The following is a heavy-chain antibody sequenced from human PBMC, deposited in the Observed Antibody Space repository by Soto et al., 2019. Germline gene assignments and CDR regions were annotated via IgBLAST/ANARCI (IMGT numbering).Heavy chain of an antibody. D-gene: IGHD6-13*01. CDR3: ARLPRYSSSRGYFDY. CDR2: IIPILGIA. CDR1: GGTFSSYT. V-gene: IGHV1-69*02. Sequence: GASVKVSCKASGGTFSSYTISWVRQAPGQGLEWMGRIIPILGIANYAQKFQGRVTITADKSTSTAYMELSSLRSEDTAVYYCARLPRYSSSRGYFDYWGQGTLVTVSS. J-gene: IGHJ4*02.